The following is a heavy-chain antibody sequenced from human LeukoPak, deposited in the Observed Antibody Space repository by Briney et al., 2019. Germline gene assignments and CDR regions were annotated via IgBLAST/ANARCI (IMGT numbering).Heavy chain of an antibody. Sequence: GESLTLSCAASGFTLSSYEMNCVRQAPGKGLEWVSYISSSGSTIYYADSMKGRFTISRDNAKTSLYLQMNSLRAEDTAVYDCARAKYSSGWTIDYWGQGTLVTVSS. CDR2: ISSSGSTI. CDR3: ARAKYSSGWTIDY. CDR1: GFTLSSYE. D-gene: IGHD6-19*01. V-gene: IGHV3-48*03. J-gene: IGHJ4*02.